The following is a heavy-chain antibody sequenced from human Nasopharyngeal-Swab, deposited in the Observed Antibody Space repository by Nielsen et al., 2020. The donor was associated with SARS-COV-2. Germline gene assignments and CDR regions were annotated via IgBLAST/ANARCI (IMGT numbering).Heavy chain of an antibody. J-gene: IGHJ6*02. CDR1: GFTFSSYW. CDR3: ARHYDFWSGYYNSHFYGMDV. D-gene: IGHD3-3*01. Sequence: GESLKISCAASGFTFSSYWMTWVRQAPGKGLEWVANIKHDGSAKYYADSVKGRFTISRDNAKSSLPLQMNSLRAEDTAVYYCARHYDFWSGYYNSHFYGMDVWGQGTTVTVSS. V-gene: IGHV3-7*01. CDR2: IKHDGSAK.